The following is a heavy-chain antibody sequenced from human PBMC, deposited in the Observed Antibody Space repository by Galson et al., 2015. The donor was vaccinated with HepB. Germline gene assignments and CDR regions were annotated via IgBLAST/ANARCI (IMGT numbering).Heavy chain of an antibody. D-gene: IGHD3-10*01. V-gene: IGHV1-69*13. Sequence: SVKVSCKASGGTFSGRTISWVRQAPGQGLEWLGGVNAIFGAAQYAQKFQDRVAITADDSTSTAYMDLSSLTSEDTAIYYCARDRPGSYVAFDIWGQGTMVTVSS. CDR2: VNAIFGAA. CDR1: GGTFSGRT. J-gene: IGHJ3*02. CDR3: ARDRPGSYVAFDI.